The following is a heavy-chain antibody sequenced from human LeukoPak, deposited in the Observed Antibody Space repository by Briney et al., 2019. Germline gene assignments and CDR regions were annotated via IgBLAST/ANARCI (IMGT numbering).Heavy chain of an antibody. V-gene: IGHV4-38-2*02. CDR3: ALTPWGYYYDSSGYYGLFYY. CDR1: YYSISSGYY. D-gene: IGHD3-22*01. J-gene: IGHJ4*02. Sequence: PSETLSLTCTVSYYSISSGYYWGWIRQSPGAGLERVGSIYHTGNTYYNPSLKSRLIISVDTSKNQFSLRLSSVTAADTAVYYCALTPWGYYYDSSGYYGLFYYWGQGALVTVSS. CDR2: IYHTGNT.